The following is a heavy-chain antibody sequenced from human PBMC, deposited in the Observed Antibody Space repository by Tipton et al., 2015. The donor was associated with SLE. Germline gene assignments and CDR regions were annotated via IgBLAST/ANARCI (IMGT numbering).Heavy chain of an antibody. CDR2: IYTTGTT. J-gene: IGHJ4*02. CDR1: GASMNSGSYY. CDR3: ARGCDWGSMWDYFDY. Sequence: TLSLTCTVSGASMNSGSYYWSWIRQPAGKALEWIGHIYTTGTTKYNPSLRSRVTISLDTSKSQFSLRLTSVTVADTAVYYCARGCDWGSMWDYFDYWGQGTLVTVSS. V-gene: IGHV4-61*09. D-gene: IGHD7-27*01.